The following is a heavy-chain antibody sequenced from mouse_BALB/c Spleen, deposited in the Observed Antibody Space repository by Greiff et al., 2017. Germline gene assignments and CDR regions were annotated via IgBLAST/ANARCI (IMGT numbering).Heavy chain of an antibody. J-gene: IGHJ2*01. CDR1: GFNIKDYY. V-gene: IGHV14-4*02. Sequence: VQLQQSGAELVRSGASVKLSCTASGFNIKDYYMHWVKQRPEQGLEWIGWIDPENGDTEYAPKFQGKATMTADTSSNTAYLQLSSLTSEDTAVYYCVAWRDGFDYWGQGTTLTVSS. CDR2: IDPENGDT. CDR3: VAWRDGFDY. D-gene: IGHD1-1*01.